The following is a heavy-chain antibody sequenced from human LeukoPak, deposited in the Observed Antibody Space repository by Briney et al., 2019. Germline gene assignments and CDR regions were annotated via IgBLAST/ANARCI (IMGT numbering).Heavy chain of an antibody. Sequence: GRSLRLSCAASGFTFSSYGMHWVRQAPGKGLEWVAVIWYDGTKKYYAESVKGRFTISRDNSKTTLYLQMNSLRAEDTAVYYCARDLGDFWSGSLGYYFDYWGQGTLVTVSS. CDR3: ARDLGDFWSGSLGYYFDY. CDR2: IWYDGTKK. V-gene: IGHV3-33*01. CDR1: GFTFSSYG. D-gene: IGHD3-3*01. J-gene: IGHJ4*02.